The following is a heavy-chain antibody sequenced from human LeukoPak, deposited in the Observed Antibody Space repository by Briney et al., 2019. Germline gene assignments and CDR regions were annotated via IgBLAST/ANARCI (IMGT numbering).Heavy chain of an antibody. V-gene: IGHV3-23*01. J-gene: IGHJ4*02. CDR2: ISGSGGST. D-gene: IGHD3-3*01. Sequence: GGSLRLSCAALGFTLSNSWMIHWVRQVPGKGLEWVSAISGSGGSTYYADSVKGRFTISRDNSKNTLYLQMNSLRAEDTAVYYCAKTPHYDFWSGYTYFDYWGQGTLVTVSS. CDR1: GFTLSNSW. CDR3: AKTPHYDFWSGYTYFDY.